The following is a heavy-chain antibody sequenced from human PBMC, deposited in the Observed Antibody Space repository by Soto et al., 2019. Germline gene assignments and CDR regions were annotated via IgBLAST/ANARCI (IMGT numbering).Heavy chain of an antibody. V-gene: IGHV3-30*18. D-gene: IGHD3-10*02. CDR3: AKDRLGKDVRYYYGMDV. Sequence: GGSLRLSCAASGFTFSSYGMHWVRQAPGKGLEWVAVISYDGSNKYYADSVKGRFTISRDNSKNTLYLQMNSLRAEDTAVYYCAKDRLGKDVRYYYGMDVWGQGTTVTVSS. CDR1: GFTFSSYG. J-gene: IGHJ6*02. CDR2: ISYDGSNK.